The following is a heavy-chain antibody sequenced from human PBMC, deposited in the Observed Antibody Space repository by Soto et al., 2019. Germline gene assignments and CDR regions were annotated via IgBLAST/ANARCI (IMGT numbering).Heavy chain of an antibody. J-gene: IGHJ4*02. CDR1: GFTFDDYA. D-gene: IGHD5-18*01. CDR3: AKAVGSYGNFDY. CDR2: ISWNSGSI. Sequence: EVQLVESGGGLVQPGRSLRLSCAASGFTFDDYAMHWVRQAPGKGLEWVSRISWNSGSIGYADSVKGRFIISRDNAKNSLELQMNSLRAEDTALYYCAKAVGSYGNFDYWGQGTLVTVSS. V-gene: IGHV3-9*01.